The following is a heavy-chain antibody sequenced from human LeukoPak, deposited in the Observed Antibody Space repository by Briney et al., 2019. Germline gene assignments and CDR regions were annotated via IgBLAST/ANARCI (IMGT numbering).Heavy chain of an antibody. CDR1: GYTFTSYG. J-gene: IGHJ5*02. CDR3: ARDESGYDLVAH. CDR2: ISAYNGNT. D-gene: IGHD5-12*01. Sequence: ASVKVSCKASGYTFTSYGISWVRQASGQGLEWMGWISAYNGNTNYAQKLQGRVTMTTDTSTSTAYMELRSLRSDDTAVYYCARDESGYDLVAHWGQGTLVTVSS. V-gene: IGHV1-18*01.